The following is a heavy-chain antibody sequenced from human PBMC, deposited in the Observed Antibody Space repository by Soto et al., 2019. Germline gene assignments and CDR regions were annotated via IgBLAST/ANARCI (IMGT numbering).Heavy chain of an antibody. CDR2: ISSGSSYI. J-gene: IGHJ6*02. Sequence: NPGGFLRLSCAASGFTFSSYSMNWVRQAPGKGLEWVSSISSGSSYIYYADSVKGRFTISRDNAKNSLYLQMNSLRAEDTAVYYCARDRSSSYYYGMDVWGQGTTVTVSS. CDR3: ARDRSSSYYYGMDV. D-gene: IGHD6-6*01. V-gene: IGHV3-21*01. CDR1: GFTFSSYS.